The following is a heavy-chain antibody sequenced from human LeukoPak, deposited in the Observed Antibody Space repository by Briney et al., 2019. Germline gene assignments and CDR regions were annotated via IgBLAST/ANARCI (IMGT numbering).Heavy chain of an antibody. CDR3: AKKREPGLAGYGGFEY. CDR2: INSDGSST. V-gene: IGHV3-74*01. Sequence: GGSLRLSCAASGFTFSSYWMHWVRQAPGKGLVWVSRINSDGSSTSYADSVKGRFTISRDNAKNTLYLQMNSLRAEDTAVYYCAKKREPGLAGYGGFEYWGQGTPVTVSS. CDR1: GFTFSSYW. D-gene: IGHD3-9*01. J-gene: IGHJ4*02.